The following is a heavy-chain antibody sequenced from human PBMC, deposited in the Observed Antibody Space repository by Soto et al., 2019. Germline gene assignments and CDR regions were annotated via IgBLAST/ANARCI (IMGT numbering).Heavy chain of an antibody. V-gene: IGHV1-69*12. D-gene: IGHD2-2*01. CDR1: GGTFSSYP. Sequence: QVQLVQSGAEEKKPGSSVKVSCKASGGTFSSYPLSWVRQAPGQGLEWMGGIIPMFGTANYAQKFQGRVTLTADESTSTVYMVLSSLRSEDTAVYYCARGGDIVLVPTAISWFDPWGQGTLVTVSS. CDR3: ARGGDIVLVPTAISWFDP. J-gene: IGHJ5*02. CDR2: IIPMFGTA.